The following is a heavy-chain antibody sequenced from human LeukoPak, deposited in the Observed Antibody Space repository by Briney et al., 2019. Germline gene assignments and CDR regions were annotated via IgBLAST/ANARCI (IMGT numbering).Heavy chain of an antibody. J-gene: IGHJ4*02. CDR2: ISYDGSNK. CDR1: GFTFSSYA. D-gene: IGHD3-9*01. Sequence: GRSLRLSCAASGFTFSSYAMHWVRHAPGKGLEWVSVISYDGSNKYYADSVKGRFTISRDNSKNTLYLHMNSLRAEDTAVYYCVRDRESRSAWLLDSWGQGTLVTVSS. V-gene: IGHV3-30-3*01. CDR3: VRDRESRSAWLLDS.